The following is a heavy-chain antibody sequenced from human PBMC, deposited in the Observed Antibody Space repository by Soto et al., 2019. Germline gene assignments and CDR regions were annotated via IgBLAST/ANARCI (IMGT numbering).Heavy chain of an antibody. Sequence: ASVKVSCKVSGYTLTELSMHWVRQAPGKGLEWMGDFDPEDGETIYAQKFQGRVTMTEDTSTDTAYMELSSLRSEDTAVYYCATSGITMVRGVIINYYYYMDVWGKGTTVTVSS. CDR3: ATSGITMVRGVIINYYYYMDV. V-gene: IGHV1-24*01. CDR1: GYTLTELS. D-gene: IGHD3-10*01. J-gene: IGHJ6*03. CDR2: FDPEDGET.